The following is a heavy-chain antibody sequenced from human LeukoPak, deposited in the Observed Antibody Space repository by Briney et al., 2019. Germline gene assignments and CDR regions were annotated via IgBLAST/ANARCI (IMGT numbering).Heavy chain of an antibody. Sequence: GGSLRLSCAASGFTFSSYAMHWVRQAPGKGLEWVAAISYDGSNKYYADSVKGRFTISRDNSKNTLYLQMNSLRAEDTAVYYCAREYDILTGSGLDYWGQGTLVTVSS. CDR2: ISYDGSNK. CDR3: AREYDILTGSGLDY. V-gene: IGHV3-30*04. D-gene: IGHD3-9*01. J-gene: IGHJ4*02. CDR1: GFTFSSYA.